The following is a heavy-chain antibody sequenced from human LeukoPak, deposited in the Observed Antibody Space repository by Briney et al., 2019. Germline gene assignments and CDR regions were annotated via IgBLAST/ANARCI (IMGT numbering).Heavy chain of an antibody. CDR2: IIPIFGTA. CDR1: GGTFSSYA. V-gene: IGHV1-69*05. J-gene: IGHJ6*03. CDR3: ARDHERDHDYYYYMDV. Sequence: SVKVSCKASGGTFSSYAISWVRQAPGQGLEWMGGIIPIFGTANYAQKFQGKVTITTAEYTTTTYMELSRLRSEDTAVYYCARDHERDHDYYYYMDVWGKGTTVTVSS.